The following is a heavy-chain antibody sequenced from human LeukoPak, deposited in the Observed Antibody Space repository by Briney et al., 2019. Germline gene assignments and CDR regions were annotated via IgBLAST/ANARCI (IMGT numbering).Heavy chain of an antibody. D-gene: IGHD6-6*01. V-gene: IGHV1-69*04. Sequence: SVKVSCKASGGTFSSYAISWVRQAPGQGLEWMGRIIPIFGIANYAQKFQGRVTITADKSTSTAYMELSSLRSVDTAVYYCAREEAARPFDYWGQGTLVTVSS. CDR3: AREEAARPFDY. J-gene: IGHJ4*02. CDR1: GGTFSSYA. CDR2: IIPIFGIA.